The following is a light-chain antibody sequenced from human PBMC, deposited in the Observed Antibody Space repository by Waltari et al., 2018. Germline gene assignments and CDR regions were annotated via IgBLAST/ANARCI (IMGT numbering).Light chain of an antibody. CDR2: AAA. Sequence: DIQMTQSPSSLSASVGDSITITCRASQSISSSLNWYQQKSGEAPKLLISAAAGLQSGVPSSFSGSGSGTDFTLSISSLQPEDFATYYCQQSYSPPPAFGQGTKVEIK. V-gene: IGKV1-39*01. CDR1: QSISSS. J-gene: IGKJ1*01. CDR3: QQSYSPPPA.